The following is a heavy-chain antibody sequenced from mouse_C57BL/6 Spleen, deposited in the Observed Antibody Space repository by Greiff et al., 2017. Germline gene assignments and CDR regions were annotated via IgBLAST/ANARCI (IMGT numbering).Heavy chain of an antibody. V-gene: IGHV1-80*01. CDR2: IYPGAGDT. CDR3: ARSAKANWDEYYVDY. J-gene: IGHJ2*01. D-gene: IGHD4-1*01. CDR1: GYAFSSYW. Sequence: VQLQQSGAELVKPGASVKISCKASGYAFSSYWMNWVKQRPGKGLEWIGQIYPGAGDTNYNGKFKGKATLTADKSSSTAYMQLSSLTSEDSAVYFWARSAKANWDEYYVDYWGQGTTLTVSS.